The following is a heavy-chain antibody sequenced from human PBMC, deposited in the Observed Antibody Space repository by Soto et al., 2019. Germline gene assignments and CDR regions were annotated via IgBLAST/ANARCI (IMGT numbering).Heavy chain of an antibody. CDR1: GGSISSYY. D-gene: IGHD1-1*01. Sequence: SETLSLTCTVSGGSISSYYWSWIRQPPGKGLEWIGYIYYSGSTNYNPSLKSGVTISVDRSKNQSSLKLSSVTAADTAVYYCACAGPDWKPNRPDAFDIWGQGTMVTVSS. J-gene: IGHJ3*02. V-gene: IGHV4-59*12. CDR2: IYYSGST. CDR3: ACAGPDWKPNRPDAFDI.